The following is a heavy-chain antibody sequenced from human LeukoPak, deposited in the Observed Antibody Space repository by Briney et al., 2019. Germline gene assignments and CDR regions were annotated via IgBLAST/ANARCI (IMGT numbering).Heavy chain of an antibody. Sequence: ASETLSLTCAVYGGSFSGYYWNWIRQPPGKGLEWMGEINHSGSTKYNPSLESRVTISVDTSEKQFSLKLSSVTAADTAVYYCARTSAYSSDWPFGYWGQGTLVTVSS. J-gene: IGHJ4*02. CDR2: INHSGST. V-gene: IGHV4-34*01. D-gene: IGHD6-19*01. CDR3: ARTSAYSSDWPFGY. CDR1: GGSFSGYY.